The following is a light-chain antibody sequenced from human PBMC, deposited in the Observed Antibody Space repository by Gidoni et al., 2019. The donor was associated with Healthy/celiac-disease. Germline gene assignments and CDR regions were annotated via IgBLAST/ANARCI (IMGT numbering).Light chain of an antibody. V-gene: IGKV3-15*01. Sequence: IVITQSPATLSVYPGERATLSCRASQSVNSNLAWYQQKPGQAPRLLIYGASTRATGIPARFSGSGSGTEFTLTISSLQSEDFAVYYCQQYNNWPQTFGQGTKVEIK. CDR2: GAS. J-gene: IGKJ1*01. CDR1: QSVNSN. CDR3: QQYNNWPQT.